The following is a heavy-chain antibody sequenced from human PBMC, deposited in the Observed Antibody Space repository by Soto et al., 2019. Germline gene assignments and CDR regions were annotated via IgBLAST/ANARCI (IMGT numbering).Heavy chain of an antibody. V-gene: IGHV4-30-4*01. D-gene: IGHD3-10*01. CDR3: ARAQGSGFLVS. CDR1: GGSISSGDYY. Sequence: SETLSLTCTVSGGSISSGDYYWSWIRQPPGKGLEGIGYIYYSGSTYYNPSLKSRVTISVDTSKNQFSLKLSSVTAADTAVYYCARAQGSGFLVSWGQGTLVTVSS. CDR2: IYYSGST. J-gene: IGHJ4*02.